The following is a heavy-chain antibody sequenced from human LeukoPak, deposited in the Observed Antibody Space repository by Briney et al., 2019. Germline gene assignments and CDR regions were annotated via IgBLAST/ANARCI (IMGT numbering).Heavy chain of an antibody. Sequence: KASETLSLTCTVSGGSISSSSYYWGWIRQPPGKGLEWIGSIYYSGSTYYNPSLKSRVTISVDTSKNQFSLKLSSVTAADTAVYYCARWRWYSSGWVFDYWGQGTLVTVSS. CDR3: ARWRWYSSGWVFDY. CDR2: IYYSGST. D-gene: IGHD6-19*01. CDR1: GGSISSSSYY. V-gene: IGHV4-39*07. J-gene: IGHJ4*02.